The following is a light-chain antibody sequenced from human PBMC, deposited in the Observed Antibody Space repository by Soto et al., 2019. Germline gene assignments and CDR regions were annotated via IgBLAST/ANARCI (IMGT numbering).Light chain of an antibody. V-gene: IGLV2-14*01. CDR3: SSYPSSSTRV. CDR1: SSDVGGYNY. CDR2: EVS. J-gene: IGLJ3*02. Sequence: QSVLTQPASVSGSPGQSITISCTGTSSDVGGYNYVSWYQQHPGKAPKLMIYEVSNRPSGVSNRFSGSKSGNTASLPISGLQAEDEADYYCSSYPSSSTRVFGGGTKLTVL.